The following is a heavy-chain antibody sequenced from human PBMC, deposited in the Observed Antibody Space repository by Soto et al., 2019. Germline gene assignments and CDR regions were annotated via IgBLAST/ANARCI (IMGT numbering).Heavy chain of an antibody. CDR2: INSDGSST. CDR3: ARDLFTDWDYGDASPYAFDI. Sequence: GGSLRLSCAASGFTFSSYWMHWVRQAPGKGLVWVSRINSDGSSTSYADSVKGRFTISRDNAKNTLYLQMNSLRAEDTAVYYCARDLFTDWDYGDASPYAFDIWGQGTMVTVSS. V-gene: IGHV3-74*01. D-gene: IGHD4-17*01. CDR1: GFTFSSYW. J-gene: IGHJ3*02.